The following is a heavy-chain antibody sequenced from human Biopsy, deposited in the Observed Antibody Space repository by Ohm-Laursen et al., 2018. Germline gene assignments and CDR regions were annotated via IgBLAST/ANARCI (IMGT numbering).Heavy chain of an antibody. Sequence: SLRLSCTASGFTFDDYGMHSVRQPPGKGLEWVSGIRRNSAIIDYADSVRGRFTISRDNARRFLFLQMNNLKSEDTAFYYCARDRGGARYGMDVWGRGTTVTVSS. CDR1: GFTFDDYG. CDR2: IRRNSAII. D-gene: IGHD1-26*01. V-gene: IGHV3-9*01. J-gene: IGHJ6*01. CDR3: ARDRGGARYGMDV.